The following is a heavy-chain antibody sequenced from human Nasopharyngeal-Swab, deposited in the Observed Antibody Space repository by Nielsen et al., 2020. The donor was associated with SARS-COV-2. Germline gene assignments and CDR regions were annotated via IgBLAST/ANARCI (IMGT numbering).Heavy chain of an antibody. V-gene: IGHV4-59*01. Sequence: SETLSLTCTVSGGSISSYYWSWIRQPPGKGLEWIGYIYYSGSTNYNPSLKSRVTLSVDTSKNQFSLKLSSVTAADTAVYYCARNPFEFDAFDIWGQGTMVTVSS. D-gene: IGHD3-16*01. CDR3: ARNPFEFDAFDI. CDR1: GGSISSYY. J-gene: IGHJ3*02. CDR2: IYYSGST.